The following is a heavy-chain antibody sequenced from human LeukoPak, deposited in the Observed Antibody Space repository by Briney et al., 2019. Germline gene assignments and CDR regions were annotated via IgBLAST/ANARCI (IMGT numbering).Heavy chain of an antibody. Sequence: SQTLSLTCTVPGGSISSGGYSWSWIRQHPGKGLEWIGYIYYSGSTYYNPSLKSRVTISVDTSKNQFSLKLSSVTAADTAVYYCARRTPKLYYYYMDVWGKGTTVTVSS. D-gene: IGHD1/OR15-1a*01. CDR2: IYYSGST. CDR1: GGSISSGGYS. V-gene: IGHV4-31*03. CDR3: ARRTPKLYYYYMDV. J-gene: IGHJ6*03.